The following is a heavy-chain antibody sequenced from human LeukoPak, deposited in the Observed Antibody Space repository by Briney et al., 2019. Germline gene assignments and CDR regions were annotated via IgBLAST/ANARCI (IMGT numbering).Heavy chain of an antibody. CDR1: GFTFSSYA. J-gene: IGHJ4*02. Sequence: GGSLRLSCAASGFTFSSYAMSWVRQAPGKGLEWVSAISGSGGSTYYADSVKGRFTISRDNSKNTLYLQMNSLGAEDTAVYYCAKVSPAYYYDSSGREYWGQGTLVTVSS. V-gene: IGHV3-23*01. CDR3: AKVSPAYYYDSSGREY. CDR2: ISGSGGST. D-gene: IGHD3-22*01.